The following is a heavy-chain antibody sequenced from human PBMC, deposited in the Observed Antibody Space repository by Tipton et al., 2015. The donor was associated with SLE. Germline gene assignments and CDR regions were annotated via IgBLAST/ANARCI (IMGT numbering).Heavy chain of an antibody. CDR3: AREFLNPVTTVHYYFDL. D-gene: IGHD4-11*01. V-gene: IGHV4-4*07. Sequence: TLSLTCTVSGGSISSYYWSWIRQPAGGGLEWIGRIHTNENTNYNPSLQSRVTMSVDTSKNHFSLKLISVTAADTAVYYCAREFLNPVTTVHYYFDLWGRGTLVTVSS. J-gene: IGHJ2*01. CDR2: IHTNENT. CDR1: GGSISSYY.